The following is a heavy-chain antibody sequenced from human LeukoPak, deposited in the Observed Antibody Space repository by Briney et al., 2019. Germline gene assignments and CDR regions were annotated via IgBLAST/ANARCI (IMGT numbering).Heavy chain of an antibody. J-gene: IGHJ4*02. D-gene: IGHD6-19*01. V-gene: IGHV3-7*03. CDR1: GFTFSSYW. Sequence: GGSLRLSCAASGFTFSSYWMSWVRQAPGKGVEWVANIKQDCSEKSYVDSVKGRFTISRDNAKTSLYLQMNSLRAEDTAVYYCAREVGRQWLVFDYWGQGTLVTVSS. CDR2: IKQDCSEK. CDR3: AREVGRQWLVFDY.